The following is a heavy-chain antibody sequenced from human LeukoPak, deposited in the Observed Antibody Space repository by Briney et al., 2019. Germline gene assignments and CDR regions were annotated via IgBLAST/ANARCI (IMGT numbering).Heavy chain of an antibody. CDR3: ARDRSDNWFDP. V-gene: IGHV1-2*02. CDR2: INPNSGGT. CDR1: GYTFTGYY. Sequence: ASVKVSCKASGYTFTGYYMHWVRQAPGQGLGWMGWINPNSGGTNYAQKFQGRVTMTRDTSISTAYMELSRLRSDDTAMYYCARDRSDNWFDPWGQGTLVTVSS. J-gene: IGHJ5*02.